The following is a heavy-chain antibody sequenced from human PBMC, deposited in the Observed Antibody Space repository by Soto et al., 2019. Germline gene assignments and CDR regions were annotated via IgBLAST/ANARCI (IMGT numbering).Heavy chain of an antibody. CDR3: ASHARGNDYGDHHY. CDR2: INHSGST. J-gene: IGHJ4*02. CDR1: GGSFSGYY. V-gene: IGHV4-34*01. D-gene: IGHD4-17*01. Sequence: QVQLQQWGAGLLKPSETLSLTCAVYGGSFSGYYWSWIRQPPGKGLEWIGEINHSGSTNYNPSLKSRVTISVDTSKNQFSLKLSSVTAADTAVYYCASHARGNDYGDHHYWGQGTLVRLL.